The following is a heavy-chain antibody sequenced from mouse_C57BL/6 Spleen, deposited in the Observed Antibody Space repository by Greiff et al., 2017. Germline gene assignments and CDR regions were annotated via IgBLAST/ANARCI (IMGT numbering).Heavy chain of an antibody. D-gene: IGHD2-2*01. J-gene: IGHJ4*01. Sequence: VQLQQPGAELVKPGASVKLSCQASGYTFTSYWMQWVKQRPGQGLEWIGEIDPSDSYTNYNQKFKGKSTWTVDTSSSTAYMQLSSLTSEDSAVYYCARGNGYGDAMDYWGQGTSVTVSS. V-gene: IGHV1-50*01. CDR2: IDPSDSYT. CDR1: GYTFTSYW. CDR3: ARGNGYGDAMDY.